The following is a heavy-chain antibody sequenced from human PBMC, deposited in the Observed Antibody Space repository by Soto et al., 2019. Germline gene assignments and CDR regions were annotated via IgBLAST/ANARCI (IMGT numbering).Heavy chain of an antibody. CDR3: ARHMPRYFDWLLEPYYYYYYGMDV. CDR1: GYSFTSYW. J-gene: IGHJ6*02. Sequence: GESLKISCKGSGYSFTSYWIGWVRQMPGKGLEWMGIIYPGDSDTRYSPSFQGQVTISADKSISTAYLQWSSLKASDTAMYYCARHMPRYFDWLLEPYYYYYYGMDVWGQGTTVTVSS. D-gene: IGHD3-9*01. V-gene: IGHV5-51*01. CDR2: IYPGDSDT.